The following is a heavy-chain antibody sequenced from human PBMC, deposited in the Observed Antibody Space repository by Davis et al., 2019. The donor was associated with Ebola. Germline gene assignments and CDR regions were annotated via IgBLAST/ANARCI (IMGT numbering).Heavy chain of an antibody. V-gene: IGHV1-46*01. D-gene: IGHD6-19*01. CDR3: ARGLAVAGTLGGYYYYGMDV. Sequence: ASVKVSCKASGGTFSSYAISWVRQAPGQGLEWMGIINPSGGSTSYAQKFQGRVTMTRDTSTSTVYMELSSLRSEDTAVYYCARGLAVAGTLGGYYYYGMDVWGQGTTVTVSS. CDR2: INPSGGST. J-gene: IGHJ6*02. CDR1: GGTFSSYA.